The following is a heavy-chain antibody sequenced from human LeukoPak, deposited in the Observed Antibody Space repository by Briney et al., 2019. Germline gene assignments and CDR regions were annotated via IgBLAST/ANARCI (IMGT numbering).Heavy chain of an antibody. CDR1: GGTFSSYA. CDR2: IIPIFGTA. D-gene: IGHD3-3*01. Sequence: SVKVSCKASGGTFSSYAISWVRQAPGQGLEWMGGIIPIFGTANYAQKFQGRVTITTDESTSTAYMELSSLRAEDTAVYYCARAVRFLEGWGGSWFDPWGQGTLVTVSS. J-gene: IGHJ5*02. CDR3: ARAVRFLEGWGGSWFDP. V-gene: IGHV1-69*05.